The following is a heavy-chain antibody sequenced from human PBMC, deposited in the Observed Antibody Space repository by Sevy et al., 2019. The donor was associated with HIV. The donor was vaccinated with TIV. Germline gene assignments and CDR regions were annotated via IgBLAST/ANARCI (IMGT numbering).Heavy chain of an antibody. J-gene: IGHJ5*02. CDR2: IYYSGST. D-gene: IGHD6-13*01. CDR3: ARVGSSLGFDP. V-gene: IGHV4-59*01. CDR1: GGSISSYY. Sequence: SETLSLTCTVSGGSISSYYWSWIRQPPGKGLEWIGYIYYSGSTNYNPSLKSRVTISVDTSKNQFSLKLSSVTAAYTAVYYCARVGSSLGFDPWGQGTLVTVSS.